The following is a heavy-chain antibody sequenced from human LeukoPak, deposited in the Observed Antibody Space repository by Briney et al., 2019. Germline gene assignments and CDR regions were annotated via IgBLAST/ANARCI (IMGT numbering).Heavy chain of an antibody. V-gene: IGHV3-33*01. CDR1: GFTLNSHG. J-gene: IGHJ4*02. CDR3: ARGATVATDVWSKYYFLVDY. D-gene: IGHD3-3*01. CDR2: IWYDGSTK. Sequence: PGRSLRLSCAASGFTLNSHGMHWVRQAPGRGLEWVAVIWYDGSTKYYADSVKGRFTISRDNSKNTLSLQMNSLRADDSAVYYCARGATVATDVWSKYYFLVDYWGQGTLVTVSS.